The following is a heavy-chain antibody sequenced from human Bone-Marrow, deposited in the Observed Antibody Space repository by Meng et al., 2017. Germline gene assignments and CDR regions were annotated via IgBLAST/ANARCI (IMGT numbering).Heavy chain of an antibody. Sequence: GGSLRLSCAASGFTFSSYTMNWVRQAPGKGLEWVSSISSSSSYIYYADSVKSRFTISRDNAKKSLDLQMNSLRAEDTAVYYCARDRASKDSSVWYFGPDYWGQGTRVTVSS. J-gene: IGHJ4*02. CDR3: ARDRASKDSSVWYFGPDY. V-gene: IGHV3-21*01. CDR1: GFTFSSYT. CDR2: ISSSSSYI. D-gene: IGHD6-19*01.